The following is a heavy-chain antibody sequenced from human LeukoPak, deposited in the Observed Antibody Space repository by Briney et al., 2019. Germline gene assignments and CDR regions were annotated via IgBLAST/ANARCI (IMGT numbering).Heavy chain of an antibody. Sequence: PSETLSLTCAVYGGSFSGYYWSWIRQPPGKGLEWIGEINLSGSTNYNPSLKSRVTISVDTSKNQFSLKLSSVTAADTAVYYCAREIRYCSGGSCYSWAGYYYYGMDAWGQGTTVTVSS. D-gene: IGHD2-15*01. V-gene: IGHV4-34*01. CDR3: AREIRYCSGGSCYSWAGYYYYGMDA. CDR1: GGSFSGYY. CDR2: INLSGST. J-gene: IGHJ6*02.